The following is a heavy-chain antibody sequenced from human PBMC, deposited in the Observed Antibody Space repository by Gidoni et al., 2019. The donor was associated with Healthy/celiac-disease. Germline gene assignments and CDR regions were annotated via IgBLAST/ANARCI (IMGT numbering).Heavy chain of an antibody. Sequence: MSWVRQAPGKGLEWVSAISGSGGSTYYADSVKGRFTISRDNSKNTLYLQMNSLRAEDTAVYDCAKLGYDGSGSEEYGWGQGTLVTVSS. CDR2: ISGSGGST. J-gene: IGHJ4*02. D-gene: IGHD3-10*01. CDR3: AKLGYDGSGSEEYG. V-gene: IGHV3-23*01.